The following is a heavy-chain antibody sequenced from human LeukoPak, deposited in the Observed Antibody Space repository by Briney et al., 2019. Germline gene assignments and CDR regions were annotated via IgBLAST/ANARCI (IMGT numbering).Heavy chain of an antibody. Sequence: SETLSLTCTVSGGSISSSGFYRGWLRQAPGKGLEWIGSIYYSGSTYYNPSLKSRVTISVDTSKNQFSLKLSSVTAADTAVYYCARDQGGYFGYWGQGTLVTVSS. J-gene: IGHJ4*02. CDR3: ARDQGGYFGY. CDR1: GGSISSSGFY. D-gene: IGHD3-16*01. CDR2: IYYSGST. V-gene: IGHV4-39*07.